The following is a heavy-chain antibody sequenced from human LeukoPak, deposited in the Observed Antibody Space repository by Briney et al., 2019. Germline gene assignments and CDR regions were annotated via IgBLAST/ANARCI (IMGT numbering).Heavy chain of an antibody. Sequence: ASVKVSCTASGYTFTNYGISWVRQAPGQGLEWMGWISAYNANTNFAQKLQGRVTMTTDTSTSTAYMELRSLRSDDTAVYYCARESDIVVVVAAIDCWGQGTLVTVSS. D-gene: IGHD2-15*01. CDR3: ARESDIVVVVAAIDC. J-gene: IGHJ4*02. V-gene: IGHV1-18*01. CDR2: ISAYNANT. CDR1: GYTFTNYG.